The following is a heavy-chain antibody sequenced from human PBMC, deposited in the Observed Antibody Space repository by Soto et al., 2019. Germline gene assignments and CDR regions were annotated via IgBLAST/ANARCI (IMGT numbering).Heavy chain of an antibody. CDR2: IYHSGIT. D-gene: IGHD3-16*01. CDR3: AFRLFGSGHDY. Sequence: PSETLSLTCAVSGYSISSGYYWGWIRQPPRKGLEWIGSIYHSGITYYNPSLKRRVTISVDTSKNQLSLKLSSVTAAATAAYYCAFRLFGSGHDYWGQGTLVTVSS. V-gene: IGHV4-38-2*01. J-gene: IGHJ4*02. CDR1: GYSISSGYY.